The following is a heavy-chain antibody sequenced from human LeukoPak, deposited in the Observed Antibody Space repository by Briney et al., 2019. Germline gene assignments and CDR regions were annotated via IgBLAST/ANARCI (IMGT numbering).Heavy chain of an antibody. Sequence: SETLSLTRTVSGGSISDYYWTWIRQPPGKGLDWIGYIFYSGSTNYNPSLKSRLTISLETSKNEISLKLSSVTAADTAVYFCARAASGDRYSGDAKDRYYFDYWGQGALVTVSS. CDR3: ARAASGDRYSGDAKDRYYFDY. CDR1: GGSISDYY. V-gene: IGHV4-59*12. J-gene: IGHJ4*02. CDR2: IFYSGST. D-gene: IGHD5-12*01.